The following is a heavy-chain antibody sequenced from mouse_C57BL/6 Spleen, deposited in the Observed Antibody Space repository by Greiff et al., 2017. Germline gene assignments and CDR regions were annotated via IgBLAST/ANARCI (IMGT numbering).Heavy chain of an antibody. CDR3: ARSPYYGSSYPPAMDY. V-gene: IGHV1-52*01. J-gene: IGHJ4*01. D-gene: IGHD1-1*01. CDR1: GYTFTSYW. Sequence: QVQLQQPGAELVRPGSSVKLSCKASGYTFTSYWMHWVKQRPIQGLEWIGNIDPSDSETHYNQKFKDKATLTVDKSSSTAYMQLSSLTSEDSAVYYCARSPYYGSSYPPAMDYWGQGTSVTVSS. CDR2: IDPSDSET.